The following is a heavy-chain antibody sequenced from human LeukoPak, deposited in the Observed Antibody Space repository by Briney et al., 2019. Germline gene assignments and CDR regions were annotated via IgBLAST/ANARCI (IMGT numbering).Heavy chain of an antibody. CDR2: ISSSSSYI. V-gene: IGHV3-21*06. J-gene: IGHJ5*02. CDR1: GFTFSSYS. CDR3: TKSDWFDP. D-gene: IGHD3-3*01. Sequence: GGSLRLSCAASGFTFSSYSMNWVRQAPGKGLEWVSSISSSSSYIYYADSVKGRFTISRDNAKNTLYLQMNSLRVEDTAVYYCTKSDWFDPWGQGTLVTVSS.